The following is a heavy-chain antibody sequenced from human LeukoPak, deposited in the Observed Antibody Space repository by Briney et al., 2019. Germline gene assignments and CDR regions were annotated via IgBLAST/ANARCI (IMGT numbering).Heavy chain of an antibody. J-gene: IGHJ3*02. V-gene: IGHV5-51*01. Sequence: GEALKTSLKCSWYRLTKYWFGRVRQMPGKGVGWGGIIYPGDSDTRYSPSFQGQVTISADKSISTAYLQWSSLKASDTAMYYCARHRGARTPRDAFDIWGQGTMVTVSS. CDR1: WYRLTKYW. D-gene: IGHD3-16*01. CDR3: ARHRGARTPRDAFDI. CDR2: IYPGDSDT.